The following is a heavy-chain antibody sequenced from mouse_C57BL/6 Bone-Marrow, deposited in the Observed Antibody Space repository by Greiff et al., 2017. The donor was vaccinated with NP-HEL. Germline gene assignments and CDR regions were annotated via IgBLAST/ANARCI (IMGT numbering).Heavy chain of an antibody. CDR3: ARALLYGNYPAWFAY. Sequence: EVQVVESGGGLVKPGGSLKLSCAASGFTFSSYAMSWVRQTPEKRLEWVATISDGGSYTYYPDNVKGRFTISRDNAKNNLYLQMSHLKSEGTAMYYCARALLYGNYPAWFAYWGQGTLVTVSA. D-gene: IGHD2-1*01. CDR2: ISDGGSYT. CDR1: GFTFSSYA. J-gene: IGHJ3*01. V-gene: IGHV5-4*01.